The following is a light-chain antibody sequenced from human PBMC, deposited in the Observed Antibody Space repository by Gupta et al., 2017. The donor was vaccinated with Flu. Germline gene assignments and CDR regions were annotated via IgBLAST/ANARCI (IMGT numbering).Light chain of an antibody. J-gene: IGKJ1*01. Sequence: DVQMIQSPSSLSASVGDRVTITCRASQTIGNYLTWYQQRPGSAPKVLIYGVSTLQTGVSSRFSGSGSGTDFTLTITSRQQEDFAAYYCRQTESVVPWTFGQGTRVDIK. V-gene: IGKV1-39*01. CDR1: QTIGNY. CDR3: RQTESVVPWT. CDR2: GVS.